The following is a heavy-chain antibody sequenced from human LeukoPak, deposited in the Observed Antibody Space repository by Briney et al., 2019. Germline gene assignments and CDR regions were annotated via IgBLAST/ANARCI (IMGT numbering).Heavy chain of an antibody. CDR1: GGSISSGGYY. V-gene: IGHV4-31*03. CDR3: ARDILGPNAFDI. D-gene: IGHD7-27*01. J-gene: IGHJ3*02. Sequence: KASETLSLTCTVSGGSISSGGYYWSWIRQHPGKGLEWIGYIYYSGSTYYNPSLKSRVTISVDTSKNQFSLKLSSVTAADTAVYYCARDILGPNAFDIWGQGTMVTVSS. CDR2: IYYSGST.